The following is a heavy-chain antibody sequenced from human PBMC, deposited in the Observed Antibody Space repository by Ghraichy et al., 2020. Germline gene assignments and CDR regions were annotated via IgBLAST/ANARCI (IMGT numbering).Heavy chain of an antibody. CDR1: GGTFSSYA. J-gene: IGHJ4*02. CDR3: ARVSTDSSGWYYFDY. V-gene: IGHV1-69*13. D-gene: IGHD6-19*01. CDR2: IIPIFGTA. Sequence: SVKVSCKAAGGTFSSYAISWVRQAPGQGLEWMGGIIPIFGTANYAQKFQGRVTITADESTSTAYMELSSLRSEDTAMYYCARVSTDSSGWYYFDYWGQGTLVTVAS.